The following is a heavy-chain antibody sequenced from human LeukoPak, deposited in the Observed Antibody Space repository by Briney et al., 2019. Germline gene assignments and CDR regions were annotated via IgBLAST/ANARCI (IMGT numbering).Heavy chain of an antibody. CDR1: GFTFSSYG. CDR2: IRYDGSNK. D-gene: IGHD1-7*01. J-gene: IGHJ2*01. Sequence: GGSLRLSCAASGFTFSSYGMHWGRQAPGKGLGWVAFIRYDGSNKYYADSVKGRFTISRDNSKNTLYLQMGSLRTEDMAVYYCTSSPPTGTTWYFDLWGRGTLVTVSS. V-gene: IGHV3-30*02. CDR3: TSSPPTGTTWYFDL.